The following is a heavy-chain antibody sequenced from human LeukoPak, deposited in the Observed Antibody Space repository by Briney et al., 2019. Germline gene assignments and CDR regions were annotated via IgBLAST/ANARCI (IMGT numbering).Heavy chain of an antibody. J-gene: IGHJ6*02. CDR3: AKDRGVWFGELLMPDYYYYGMDV. CDR2: ISYDGSNK. Sequence: GGSLRLSCAASGFTFSSYGMHWVRQAPGKGLEWVAVISYDGSNKYYADSVKGRFTISRDNSKNTLYLQMNSLRAEDTAVYYCAKDRGVWFGELLMPDYYYYGMDVWGQGTTVTVSS. CDR1: GFTFSSYG. D-gene: IGHD3-10*01. V-gene: IGHV3-30*18.